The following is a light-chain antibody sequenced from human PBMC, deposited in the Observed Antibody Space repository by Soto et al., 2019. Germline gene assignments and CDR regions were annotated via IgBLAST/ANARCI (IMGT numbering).Light chain of an antibody. J-gene: IGKJ5*01. CDR1: QSVDNN. CDR2: GSF. Sequence: EIGMTQSPVTLSASPGESATLSCRASQSVDNNVAWYQQKPGQAPRLLIVGSFARATGIPARFSGSGSGSEFTLTISGLQSEDFAVYYCQQYNDRPPTTFGQGTRLEIK. V-gene: IGKV3-15*01. CDR3: QQYNDRPPTT.